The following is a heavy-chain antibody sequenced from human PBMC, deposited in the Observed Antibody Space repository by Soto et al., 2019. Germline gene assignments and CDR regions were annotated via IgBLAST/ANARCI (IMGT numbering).Heavy chain of an antibody. Sequence: QVQLQESGPGLVKPSQTLSLTCTVSGGSISSGGYYWSWIRQHPGKGLEWIGYIYYSGSTYYNPSLKSRVTRSVDTSKNHSAVKLSSGTAADTAEYYCARGGLGYCSGGSCSSAELIRYYYGVDVWGQGTTVTVSS. CDR2: IYYSGST. CDR3: ARGGLGYCSGGSCSSAELIRYYYGVDV. CDR1: GGSISSGGYY. D-gene: IGHD2-15*01. V-gene: IGHV4-31*03. J-gene: IGHJ6*02.